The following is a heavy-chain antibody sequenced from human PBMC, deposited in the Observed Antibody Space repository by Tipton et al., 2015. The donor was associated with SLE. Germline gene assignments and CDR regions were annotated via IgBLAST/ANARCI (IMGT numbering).Heavy chain of an antibody. D-gene: IGHD3-16*01. V-gene: IGHV3-11*04. CDR3: AREAPWGGDAFDI. CDR2: ISGSGNMI. Sequence: SLRLSCAASEVTFSDYYMSWIRQAPGKGLEWVAYISGSGNMIDYADSVKGRFTISRDNAKNSLYLQMNSLRAEDTAVYYCAREAPWGGDAFDIWGQGTMVTVSS. CDR1: EVTFSDYY. J-gene: IGHJ3*02.